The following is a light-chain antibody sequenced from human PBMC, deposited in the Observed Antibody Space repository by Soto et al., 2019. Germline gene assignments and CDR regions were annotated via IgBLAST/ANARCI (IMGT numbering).Light chain of an antibody. J-gene: IGKJ4*01. CDR1: QSVSGSY. CDR3: QQYGSSPLT. V-gene: IGKV3-20*01. Sequence: EIVLTQSPGTLSLSPGERATLSCRASQSVSGSYLAWYQQKPGQAPRLLIYGASSRATGIPDRFSGSGSGTDFFLTFSRLEPEDFAVYYCQQYGSSPLTFGGGTKV. CDR2: GAS.